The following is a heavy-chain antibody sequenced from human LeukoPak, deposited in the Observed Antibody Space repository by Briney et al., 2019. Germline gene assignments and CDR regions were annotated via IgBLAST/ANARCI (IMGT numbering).Heavy chain of an antibody. CDR1: GFTFSSYE. V-gene: IGHV3-21*01. D-gene: IGHD2/OR15-2a*01. Sequence: GGSLRLSCAASGFTFSSYEMNWVRQAPGKGLEWVSSITSSNNYIYYGDSVKGRFTISRDDAKNSLFLQMNSLRAEDTATYYCARGEFGDYYYFYMDVWGKGTTVTVSS. CDR2: ITSSNNYI. CDR3: ARGEFGDYYYFYMDV. J-gene: IGHJ6*03.